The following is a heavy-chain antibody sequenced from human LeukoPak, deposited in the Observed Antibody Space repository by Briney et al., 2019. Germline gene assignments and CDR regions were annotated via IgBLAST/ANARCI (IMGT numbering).Heavy chain of an antibody. CDR1: GYTISSGYY. J-gene: IGHJ5*02. CDR3: VRGPLLWFAELRFDP. Sequence: PSVTLALTCTVSGYTISSGYYWGWIRQPPGKGLEWIGSMYHSGTTYYNASLKSRATISVDTSKNQISLKMNSMTAADTAVYYCVRGPLLWFAELRFDPWGQGTLVTVSS. V-gene: IGHV4-38-2*02. D-gene: IGHD3-10*01. CDR2: MYHSGTT.